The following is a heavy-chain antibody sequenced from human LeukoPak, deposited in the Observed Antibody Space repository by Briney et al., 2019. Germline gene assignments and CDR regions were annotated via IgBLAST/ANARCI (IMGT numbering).Heavy chain of an antibody. CDR2: ISAYNGNT. CDR1: GYTFTSYG. CDR3: ARVVVPAAIGEFDY. D-gene: IGHD2-2*01. Sequence: ASVKVSCKASGYTFTSYGISWVRQAPGQGPEWMGWISAYNGNTNYAQKLQGRVTMTTDTSTSTAYMELRSLRSDDTAVYYCARVVVPAAIGEFDYWGQGTLVTVSS. V-gene: IGHV1-18*01. J-gene: IGHJ4*02.